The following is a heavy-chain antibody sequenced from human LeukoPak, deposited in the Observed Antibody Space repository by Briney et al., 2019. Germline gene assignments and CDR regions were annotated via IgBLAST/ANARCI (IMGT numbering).Heavy chain of an antibody. D-gene: IGHD2-15*01. CDR3: AREILGGDGYCSGGSCQPFDY. V-gene: IGHV1-18*01. CDR1: GYTFTSYG. Sequence: GASVRVSCKASGYTFTSYGISWVRQAPGQGLEWMGWISAYNGNTNYAQKLQGRVTMTTDTSTSTAYMELRSLRSDDTAVYYCAREILGGDGYCSGGSCQPFDYWGQGTLVTVSS. J-gene: IGHJ4*02. CDR2: ISAYNGNT.